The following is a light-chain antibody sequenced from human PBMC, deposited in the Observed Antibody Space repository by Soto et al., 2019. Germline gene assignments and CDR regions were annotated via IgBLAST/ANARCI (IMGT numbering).Light chain of an antibody. CDR3: QVWDTGNDHVV. CDR1: NIKSKS. J-gene: IGLJ2*01. Sequence: SYELTQPPSVPVAPGQTARITCGGNNIKSKSVHWYQQRPGQAPVLVVHDDSDRPSGIPERFSGSNSENTATLIITRVEAVDEADYYCQVWDTGNDHVVFGGGTKLTVL. V-gene: IGLV3-21*02. CDR2: DDS.